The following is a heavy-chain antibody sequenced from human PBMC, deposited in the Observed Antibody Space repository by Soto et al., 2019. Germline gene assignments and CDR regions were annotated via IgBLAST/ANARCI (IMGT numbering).Heavy chain of an antibody. CDR2: LYTGTDT. V-gene: IGHV3-53*01. J-gene: IGHJ4*02. CDR3: ACDHFHYASDL. Sequence: GGSLRLSCAASGFTVSSTYLAWVRQAPGKGLEWVAILYTGTDTVYADSVKGRFTISRDSSKNTFYLEMNSLRAEDTAVYYCACDHFHYASDLWGQGTPVTVSS. D-gene: IGHD3-16*01. CDR1: GFTVSSTY.